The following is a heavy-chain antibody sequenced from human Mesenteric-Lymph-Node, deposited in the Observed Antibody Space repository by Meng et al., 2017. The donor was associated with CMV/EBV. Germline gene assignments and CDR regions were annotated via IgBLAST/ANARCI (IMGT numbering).Heavy chain of an antibody. CDR1: GYTFTNYG. V-gene: IGHV1-2*02. D-gene: IGHD1-26*01. CDR2: INPNSGGT. CDR3: ARAVGAIYFDY. J-gene: IGHJ4*02. Sequence: ASVKVSCKASGYTFTNYGISWVRQAPGQGLEWMGWINPNSGGTNYAQKFQGRVTMTRDTSISKAYMELSRLRSDDTAVYYCARAVGAIYFDYWGQGTLVTVSS.